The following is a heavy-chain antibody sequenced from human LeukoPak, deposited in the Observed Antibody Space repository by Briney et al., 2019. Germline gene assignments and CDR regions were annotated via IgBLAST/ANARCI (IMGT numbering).Heavy chain of an antibody. CDR3: ARDQYCSSTSCYSANWFDP. Sequence: GGSLRLSCAASGFTFSSYAMSWVRQAPGKGLEWVSAISGSGGSTYYADSVKGRFTISRDNAKNSLYLQMNSLRAEDTAVYYCARDQYCSSTSCYSANWFDPWGQGTLVTVSS. V-gene: IGHV3-23*01. J-gene: IGHJ5*02. CDR1: GFTFSSYA. CDR2: ISGSGGST. D-gene: IGHD2-2*01.